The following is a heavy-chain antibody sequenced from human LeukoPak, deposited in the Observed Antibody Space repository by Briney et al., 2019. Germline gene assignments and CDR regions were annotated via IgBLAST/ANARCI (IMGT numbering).Heavy chain of an antibody. V-gene: IGHV3-11*04. CDR2: ISNTGTTI. CDR3: ARLAVAVSKRYYFDY. D-gene: IGHD6-19*01. Sequence: PGGSLRLSCAASGFTFSNYYMSWIRQAPGKGLEYIAYISNTGTTIDYADSVKGRFTISRDNSKNSLYLQMNSLRVEDTAVYYCARLAVAVSKRYYFDYWGQGTLVTVSS. J-gene: IGHJ4*02. CDR1: GFTFSNYY.